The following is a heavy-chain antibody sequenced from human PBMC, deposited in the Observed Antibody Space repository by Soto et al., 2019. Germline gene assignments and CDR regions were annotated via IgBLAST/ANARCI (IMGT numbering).Heavy chain of an antibody. CDR3: ARAFAGFGAYWYFDL. V-gene: IGHV4-59*01. J-gene: IGHJ2*01. D-gene: IGHD3-16*01. CDR1: GGSITDYY. CDR2: GYHSVSI. Sequence: SETLSLTCTVSGGSITDYYWSWIRQPPGKALEWIGYGYHSVSIHYNPSLKTRVTISVDTSQNQFSLRLSSVTAADTAVYYCARAFAGFGAYWYFDLWGRGTLVTVSS.